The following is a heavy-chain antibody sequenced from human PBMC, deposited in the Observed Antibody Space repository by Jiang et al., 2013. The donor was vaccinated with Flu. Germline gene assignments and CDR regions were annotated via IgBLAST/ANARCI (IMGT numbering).Heavy chain of an antibody. CDR1: GFTVSSNY. D-gene: IGHD1-26*01. J-gene: IGHJ4*02. CDR2: IYSGGST. CDR3: ARDLDGSYGFDY. Sequence: AASGFTVSSNYMSWVRQAPGKGLEWVSVIYSGGSTYYADSVKGRFTISRDNSKNTLYLQMNSLRAEDTAVYYCARDLDGSYGFDYWGQGNPGSPSPQ. V-gene: IGHV3-66*01.